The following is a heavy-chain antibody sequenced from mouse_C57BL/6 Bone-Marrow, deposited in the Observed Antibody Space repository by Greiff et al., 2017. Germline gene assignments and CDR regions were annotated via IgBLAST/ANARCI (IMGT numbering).Heavy chain of an antibody. CDR1: GFNFNDDY. D-gene: IGHD2-2*01. Sequence: EVQVVESGAELVRPGASVKLSCTASGFNFNDDYMTWVKQRPEQGLEWIGWIDPENGDTEYASKFQGKATITADTSSNTAYLQLSSLPTEDTAVDYWTNYSDGYDDYARDYWGQGTSVTVSS. V-gene: IGHV14-4*01. CDR3: TNYSDGYDDYARDY. CDR2: IDPENGDT. J-gene: IGHJ4*01.